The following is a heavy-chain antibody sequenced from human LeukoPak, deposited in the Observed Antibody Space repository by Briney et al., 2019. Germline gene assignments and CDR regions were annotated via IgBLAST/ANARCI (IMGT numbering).Heavy chain of an antibody. Sequence: SETLSLTCTVSGDSISSYYWSWIRQPPGKGLEWIGYIYYSGSTNYNPSLKSRVTISVDTSKNQVSLKLSSVTAADTAVYYCARGARYCSGGSCLDYWGQGTLITVSS. J-gene: IGHJ4*02. CDR1: GDSISSYY. CDR2: IYYSGST. CDR3: ARGARYCSGGSCLDY. V-gene: IGHV4-59*01. D-gene: IGHD2-15*01.